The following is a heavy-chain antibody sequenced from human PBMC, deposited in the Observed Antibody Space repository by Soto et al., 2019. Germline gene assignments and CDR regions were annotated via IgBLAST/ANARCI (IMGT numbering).Heavy chain of an antibody. V-gene: IGHV4-39*01. Sequence: PSETLSLTCTVSVGSISSSSYYWGWIRQPPGKGLEWIGSIYYSGSTYYNPSLKSRVTISVDTSKNQFSLKLSSVTAADTAVYYCARHYYYDSSGYSPEYFQHWGQGTTVTVSS. CDR2: IYYSGST. D-gene: IGHD3-22*01. CDR1: VGSISSSSYY. J-gene: IGHJ1*01. CDR3: ARHYYYDSSGYSPEYFQH.